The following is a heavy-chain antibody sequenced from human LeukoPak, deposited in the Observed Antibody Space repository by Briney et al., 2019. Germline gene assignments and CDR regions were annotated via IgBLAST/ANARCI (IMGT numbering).Heavy chain of an antibody. CDR1: GFTFSSYW. CDR2: IKQDGSEK. D-gene: IGHD2-2*02. CDR3: AREGRYCSSTSCYTAFDI. Sequence: QSGGSLRLSCAASGFTFSSYWMSWVRQAPGEGLEWVANIKQDGSEKYYVDSVKGRFTISRDNAKNSLYLQMNSLRAEDTAVYYCAREGRYCSSTSCYTAFDIWGQGTMVTVSS. J-gene: IGHJ3*02. V-gene: IGHV3-7*03.